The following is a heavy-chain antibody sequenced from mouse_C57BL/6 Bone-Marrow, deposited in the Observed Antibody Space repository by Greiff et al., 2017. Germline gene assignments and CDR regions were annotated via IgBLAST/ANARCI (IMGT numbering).Heavy chain of an antibody. CDR2: ISAGGSDT. D-gene: IGHD6-1*01. CDR1: GFTFSSYA. CDR3: ARERGGLLQCIDD. V-gene: IGHV5-4*01. Sequence: EVKLMESGGGLVKPGGSLKLSCAASGFTFSSYAMPWVRQTPEQRLEWVATISAGGSDTYYPDNVKGRFTISIDTAKNNAYLHLRILKSEAAAIVYCARERGGLLQCIDDLGPGTSVTVSS. J-gene: IGHJ4*01.